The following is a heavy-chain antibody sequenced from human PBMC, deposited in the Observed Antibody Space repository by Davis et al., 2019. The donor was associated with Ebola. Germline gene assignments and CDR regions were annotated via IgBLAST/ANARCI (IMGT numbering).Heavy chain of an antibody. CDR2: IYSGGST. CDR1: GFTFSSYW. V-gene: IGHV3-NL1*01. CDR3: TKGQGYFLDY. Sequence: GESLKISCAASGFTFSSYWMHWVRQAPGKGLEWVSVIYSGGSTYYADSVKGRFTFSRDNSKNTLYLQMDTLRVEDTALYYCTKGQGYFLDYWGQGTLVTVSS. D-gene: IGHD6-13*01. J-gene: IGHJ4*02.